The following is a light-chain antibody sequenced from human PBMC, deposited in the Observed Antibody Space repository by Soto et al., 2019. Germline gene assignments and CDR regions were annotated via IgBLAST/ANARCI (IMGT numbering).Light chain of an antibody. V-gene: IGKV1-39*01. CDR2: ETS. CDR3: QQSFGPPYT. J-gene: IGKJ2*01. CDR1: QRLGRR. Sequence: DIQMTQSPSSLSASVGDRVTITCRASQRLGRRLTWYQQKAGEAPKLLIYETSNLQNGVPSRFSGSGSETDFTLTINSLQLEDFATYYCQQSFGPPYTFGQGTKLE.